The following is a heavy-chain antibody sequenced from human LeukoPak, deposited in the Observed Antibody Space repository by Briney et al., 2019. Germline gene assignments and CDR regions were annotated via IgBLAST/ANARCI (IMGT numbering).Heavy chain of an antibody. CDR1: GFIFSYYS. D-gene: IGHD6-13*01. V-gene: IGHV3-21*01. J-gene: IGHJ4*02. Sequence: GGSLRLSCAASGFIFSYYSMNWVRQAPGKGLEWVSSTNSNSNYMSYADSVKGRFTISRDNAKNSLYLQMTSLRAEDTAVYYCARLGSIAAAGTPDYWGQGTLVTVSS. CDR2: TNSNSNYM. CDR3: ARLGSIAAAGTPDY.